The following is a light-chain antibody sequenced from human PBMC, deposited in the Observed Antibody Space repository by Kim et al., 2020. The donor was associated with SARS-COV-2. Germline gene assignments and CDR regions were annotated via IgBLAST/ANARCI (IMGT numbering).Light chain of an antibody. Sequence: LGQTVRITYQGDSLRSCYASWYQQKPGQAPVLVIYGKNNRPSGIPDRFSGSSSGNTASLTITGAQAEDEADYYCNSRDSSGNHYVFGTGTKVTVL. J-gene: IGLJ1*01. CDR2: GKN. CDR1: SLRSCY. V-gene: IGLV3-19*01. CDR3: NSRDSSGNHYV.